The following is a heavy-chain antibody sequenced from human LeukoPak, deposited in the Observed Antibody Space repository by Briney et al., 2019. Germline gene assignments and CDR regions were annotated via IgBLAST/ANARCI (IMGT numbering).Heavy chain of an antibody. D-gene: IGHD6-19*01. V-gene: IGHV4-59*01. CDR2: IYHSGST. J-gene: IGHJ6*02. Sequence: SETLSLTCTVSGGSISSYYWSWLRQPPGKGLEWIGYIYHSGSTNYNPSLKSRVTISVDTSKNQFSLKLSSVTAADTAVYYCARAHSNRSGRQWLVRDNYYYGVDVWGQGTTVTVSS. CDR3: ARAHSNRSGRQWLVRDNYYYGVDV. CDR1: GGSISSYY.